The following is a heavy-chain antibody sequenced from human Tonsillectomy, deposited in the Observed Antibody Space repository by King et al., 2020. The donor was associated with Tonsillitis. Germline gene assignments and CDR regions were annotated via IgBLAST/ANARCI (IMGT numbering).Heavy chain of an antibody. CDR2: IYNSGST. Sequence: VQLQESGPGLVKPSETLSLTCSVSGDSISSYSWSWIRQPPGKGLEWIGYIYNSGSTNYNPSLKSRVTIPVDTSKNQFSLKLNSVTVADTAVYYCASLYGDYVWGHYYFDYWGQGTLVTVSS. D-gene: IGHD4-17*01. V-gene: IGHV4-59*01. J-gene: IGHJ4*02. CDR1: GDSISSYS. CDR3: ASLYGDYVWGHYYFDY.